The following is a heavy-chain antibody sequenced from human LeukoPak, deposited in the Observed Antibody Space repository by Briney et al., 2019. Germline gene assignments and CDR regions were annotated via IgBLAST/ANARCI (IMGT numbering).Heavy chain of an antibody. CDR3: ARDSMRGFDP. V-gene: IGHV4-4*07. CDR1: GGSFSGYY. J-gene: IGHJ5*02. Sequence: SETLSLTCAVYGGSFSGYYWSWIRQPAGKGLEWIGRIYTSGSTNYNPSLKSRVTMSVDTSKNQFSLKLSSVTAADTAVYYCARDSMRGFDPWGQGTLVTVSS. CDR2: IYTSGST.